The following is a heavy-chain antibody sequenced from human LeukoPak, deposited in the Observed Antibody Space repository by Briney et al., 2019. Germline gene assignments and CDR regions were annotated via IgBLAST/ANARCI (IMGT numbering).Heavy chain of an antibody. CDR3: ARDCPNSGGSCYHLDY. Sequence: ASVKVSCKASGYTFTSYGISWVRLAPGQGLEWMGWISAYNGNTNYAQKLQGRVTMTTDTSTSTAYMELRSLRSDDTAVYYCARDCPNSGGSCYHLDYWGQGTLVTVSS. V-gene: IGHV1-18*01. J-gene: IGHJ4*02. D-gene: IGHD2-15*01. CDR1: GYTFTSYG. CDR2: ISAYNGNT.